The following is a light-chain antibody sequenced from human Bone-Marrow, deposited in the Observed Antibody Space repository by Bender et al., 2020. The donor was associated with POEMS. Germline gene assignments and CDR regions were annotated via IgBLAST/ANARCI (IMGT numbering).Light chain of an antibody. CDR3: QSADSSGTYVV. V-gene: IGLV3-25*03. CDR2: KDS. J-gene: IGLJ2*01. CDR1: ILASES. Sequence: SYVLTQPPSVSVAPGKTARITCGGSILASESVHWYQQKPGQAPVLVIYKDSERPSGIPERFSGSSSGTTVTLTISGVQAEDEADYYCQSADSSGTYVVFGGGTKLTVL.